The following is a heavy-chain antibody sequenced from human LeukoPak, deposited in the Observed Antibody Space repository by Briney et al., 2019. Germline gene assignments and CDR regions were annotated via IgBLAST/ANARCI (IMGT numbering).Heavy chain of an antibody. Sequence: GGSLTLYCAASGFPFSDYEMNWVRQAPGKGLEWVSYISHSAKTKYYTDSVKGRFTISRDGAKNSLYLQMNSLRPEDTAVYYCARERRDAFDFWGQGTTVAVSS. J-gene: IGHJ3*01. CDR1: GFPFSDYE. CDR3: ARERRDAFDF. D-gene: IGHD3-10*01. CDR2: ISHSAKTK. V-gene: IGHV3-48*03.